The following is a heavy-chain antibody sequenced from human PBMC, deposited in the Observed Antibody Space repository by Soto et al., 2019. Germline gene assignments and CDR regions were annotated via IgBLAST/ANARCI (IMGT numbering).Heavy chain of an antibody. V-gene: IGHV3-30*18. J-gene: IGHJ4*02. CDR2: ISYDGSNK. Sequence: PGGSLRLSCAASGFTFSSYGMHWVRQAPGKGLEWVAVISYDGSNKYYADSVKGRLTISRDNSKNTLYLQMNSLRAEDTAVYYCAKDREVVSGWYLFDYWGQGTLVTVSS. D-gene: IGHD6-19*01. CDR3: AKDREVVSGWYLFDY. CDR1: GFTFSSYG.